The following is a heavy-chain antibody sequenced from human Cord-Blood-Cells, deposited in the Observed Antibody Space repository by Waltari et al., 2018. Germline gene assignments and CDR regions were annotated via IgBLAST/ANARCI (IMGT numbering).Heavy chain of an antibody. J-gene: IGHJ4*02. V-gene: IGHV3-30*04. CDR3: ASGDRVLGHYFDY. CDR2: ISYDGSNK. CDR1: GFTFSSHA. D-gene: IGHD2-8*02. Sequence: QVQLVESGGGVVQPGRSLRLSCAASGFTFSSHAMHWVRQAPGKGLEWVAVISYDGSNKYYADAVKGRFTISRDNSKNTLYLQMNSLRAEDTAVYYCASGDRVLGHYFDYWGQGTLVTVSS.